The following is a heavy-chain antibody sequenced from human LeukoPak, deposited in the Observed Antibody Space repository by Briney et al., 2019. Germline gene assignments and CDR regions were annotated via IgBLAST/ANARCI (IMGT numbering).Heavy chain of an antibody. CDR1: GGTFSSYA. J-gene: IGHJ6*03. V-gene: IGHV1-69*01. Sequence: SVKVSCKASGGTFSSYAISWVRQAPGQGLEWMGGIIPIFGTANYAQKFQGRVTITADESTSTAYMELSSLRSEDTAVYYCASPQMVDIVAGGRGGYYMDVWGKGTTVTISS. CDR2: IIPIFGTA. CDR3: ASPQMVDIVAGGRGGYYMDV. D-gene: IGHD5-12*01.